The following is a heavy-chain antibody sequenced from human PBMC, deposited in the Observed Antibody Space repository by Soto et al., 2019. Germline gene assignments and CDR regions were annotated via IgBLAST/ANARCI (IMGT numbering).Heavy chain of an antibody. CDR2: IDPSDSYT. D-gene: IGHD4-4*01. J-gene: IGHJ6*02. V-gene: IGHV5-10-1*01. Sequence: PGESLKISCKGSGYSFTSYWISWVRQMPGKGLEWMGRIDPSDSYTNYSPSFQGHVTISADKSISTAYLQWSSLKASDTAMYYCARTGMTNVTNRYGMDVWGQGTMATVSS. CDR1: GYSFTSYW. CDR3: ARTGMTNVTNRYGMDV.